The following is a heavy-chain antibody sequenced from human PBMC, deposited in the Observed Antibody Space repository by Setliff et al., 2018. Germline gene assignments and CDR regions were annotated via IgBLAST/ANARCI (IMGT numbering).Heavy chain of an antibody. J-gene: IGHJ6*03. CDR1: GYTFTSNH. CDR2: INPSGGST. D-gene: IGHD1-26*01. Sequence: ASVKVSCKASGYTFTSNHVHWGRQAPGQGLEWMGTINPSGGSTIYAPDFQGRVTMTWNTSISTAYMELSSLRSEDTAVYYCARGGYSGNYYYYYMDAWGKGTTVTVSS. V-gene: IGHV1-8*02. CDR3: ARGGYSGNYYYYYMDA.